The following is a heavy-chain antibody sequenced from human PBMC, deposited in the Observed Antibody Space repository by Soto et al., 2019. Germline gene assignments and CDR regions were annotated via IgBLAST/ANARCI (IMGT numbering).Heavy chain of an antibody. D-gene: IGHD5-18*01. CDR2: ISYDGSNK. V-gene: IGHV3-30*18. Sequence: SKGLEWVAVISYDGSNKYYADSVKGRFTISRDNSKNTLYLQMNSLRAEDTAVYYCAKDLHDGYSPVGYVMDVWRNGTTVTVSS. J-gene: IGHJ6*01. CDR3: AKDLHDGYSPVGYVMDV.